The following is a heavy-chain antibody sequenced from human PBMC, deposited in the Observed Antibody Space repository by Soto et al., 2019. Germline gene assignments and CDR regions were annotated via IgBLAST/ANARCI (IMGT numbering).Heavy chain of an antibody. J-gene: IGHJ4*02. CDR2: IYYSGST. V-gene: IGHV4-59*08. CDR1: GGSISSYY. Sequence: SETLSLTCTVSGGSISSYYWSWIRQPPGKGLELIGYIYYSGSTNYNPSLKSRVTISVDTSKNQFSLKLSSVTAADTAVYYCARHFPGDYFDYWGQGTLVTVS. CDR3: ARHFPGDYFDY.